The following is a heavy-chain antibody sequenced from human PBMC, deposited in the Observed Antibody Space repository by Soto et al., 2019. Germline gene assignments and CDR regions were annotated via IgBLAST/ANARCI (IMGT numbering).Heavy chain of an antibody. V-gene: IGHV4-4*02. CDR3: ARERPLDSSAFDP. CDR2: IYHSGST. Sequence: PSETLSLTCAVSGGSISSSNWWSWVRQPPGKGLEWTGEIYHSGSTNYNPSLKSRVTISVDKSKNQFSLKLSSVTAADTAVYYCARERPLDSSAFDPWGQGILVTVSS. CDR1: GGSISSSNW. D-gene: IGHD3-22*01. J-gene: IGHJ5*02.